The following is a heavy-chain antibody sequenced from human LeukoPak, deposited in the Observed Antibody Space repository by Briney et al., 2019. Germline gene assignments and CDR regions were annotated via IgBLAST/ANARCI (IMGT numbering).Heavy chain of an antibody. CDR3: ARKGPYSSSSFFFDY. J-gene: IGHJ4*02. CDR2: IYNSGST. Sequence: SETLSLTCTVSGGAISSHYWSWIRQPPGKGLEWIGYIYNSGSTRYNPALKSRVTISVDESQNQFSLKLTSVTAADTAVYYCARKGPYSSSSFFFDYWGQGTLVTVSS. CDR1: GGAISSHY. V-gene: IGHV4-59*11. D-gene: IGHD6-6*01.